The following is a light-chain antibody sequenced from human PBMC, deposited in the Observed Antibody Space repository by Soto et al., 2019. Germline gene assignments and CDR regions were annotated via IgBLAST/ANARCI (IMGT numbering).Light chain of an antibody. CDR2: CAS. CDR1: QSVLHSSNNKNY. J-gene: IGKJ1*01. Sequence: DIVMTQSPDSLAVSLGERATINCKSSQSVLHSSNNKNYLAWYQQKPGQPPKLLIYCASTRESGVPDRFSGSGSGTDFTLTISSLQTEDVAVYYCQQYYSFPWTFGQGTKVEIK. CDR3: QQYYSFPWT. V-gene: IGKV4-1*01.